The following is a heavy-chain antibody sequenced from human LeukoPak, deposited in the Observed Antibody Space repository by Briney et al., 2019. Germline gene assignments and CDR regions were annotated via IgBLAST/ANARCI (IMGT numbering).Heavy chain of an antibody. CDR2: ISSSSSYI. D-gene: IGHD5-18*01. V-gene: IGHV3-21*04. Sequence: GGSLRLSCAASGFTFSSYSMNWVRQAPGKGLEWVSSISSSSSYIYYADSVKGRFTISRGNAKNSLYLQMNSLRAEDTAVYYCAKNSYGYLYFDYWGQGTLVTVSS. J-gene: IGHJ4*02. CDR3: AKNSYGYLYFDY. CDR1: GFTFSSYS.